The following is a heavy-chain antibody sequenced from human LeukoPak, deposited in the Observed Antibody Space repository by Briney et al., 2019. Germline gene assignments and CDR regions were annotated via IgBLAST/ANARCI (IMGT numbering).Heavy chain of an antibody. J-gene: IGHJ4*02. CDR2: ISGSGGST. V-gene: IGHV3-23*01. CDR3: AKEKGNFYDSSGDH. CDR1: GFTFSSYA. D-gene: IGHD3-22*01. Sequence: PGGSLRLSCVASGFTFSSYAMSWVRQAPGKGLEWVSAISGSGGSTYYADSVKGRFTISRDNSKNTLYLQMNSLRAEDTAVYYCAKEKGNFYDSSGDHWGQGTLVTVSS.